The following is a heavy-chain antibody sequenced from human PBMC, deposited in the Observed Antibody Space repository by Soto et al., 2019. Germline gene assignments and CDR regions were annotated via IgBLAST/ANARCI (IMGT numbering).Heavy chain of an antibody. CDR3: ARGPMIQQDKRGFWFDP. CDR1: GGSISSSNFY. V-gene: IGHV4-39*07. J-gene: IGHJ5*02. D-gene: IGHD3-22*01. CDR2: INHSGST. Sequence: SETLSLTCAVSGGSISSSNFYWSWIRQPPGKGLEWIGEINHSGSTNYNPSLKSRVTISVDTSKNQFSLKLSSVTAADTAVYYCARGPMIQQDKRGFWFDPWGQGTLVTVSS.